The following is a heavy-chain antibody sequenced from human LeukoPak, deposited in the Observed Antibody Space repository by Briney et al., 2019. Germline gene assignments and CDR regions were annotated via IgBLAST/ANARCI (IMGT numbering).Heavy chain of an antibody. CDR2: IRYDGSNK. J-gene: IGHJ4*02. CDR3: ANPRIVGATRDY. V-gene: IGHV3-30*02. Sequence: GGSLRLSCAASGFTFSSYGMHWVRQAPGKGLEWVAFIRYDGSNKYYADSVKGRFTISRDNSKNTLYLQMNSLRAEDTAVYYCANPRIVGATRDYWGQGTPVTVSS. CDR1: GFTFSSYG. D-gene: IGHD1-26*01.